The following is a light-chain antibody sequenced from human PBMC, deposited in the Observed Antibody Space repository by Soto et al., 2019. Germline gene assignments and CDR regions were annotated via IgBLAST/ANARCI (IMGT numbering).Light chain of an antibody. J-gene: IGLJ1*01. Sequence: QSVLTQPPSASGTPGQRVTISCSGSSSNIGSNTVNWYQQLPGTAPKLLIYANNQRPSGVPDRFSGSKSGTSASLPISGLQSDDEADYYCAAWDDSLNGYVFGTGTKVTVL. CDR1: SSNIGSNT. CDR2: ANN. CDR3: AAWDDSLNGYV. V-gene: IGLV1-44*01.